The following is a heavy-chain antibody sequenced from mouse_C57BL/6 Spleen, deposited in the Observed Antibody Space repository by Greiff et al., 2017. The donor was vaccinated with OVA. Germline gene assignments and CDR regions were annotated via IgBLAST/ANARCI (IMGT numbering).Heavy chain of an antibody. J-gene: IGHJ2*01. CDR3: ARYGGWSTPYFDY. Sequence: QVQLKQSGAELVKPGASVKISCKASGYAFSSYWMNWVKQRPGKGLEWIGQIYPGDGDTNYNGKFKGKATLTADKSSSTAYMQLSSLTSEDSAVYFCARYGGWSTPYFDYWGQGTTLTVSS. CDR2: IYPGDGDT. CDR1: GYAFSSYW. V-gene: IGHV1-80*01. D-gene: IGHD2-3*01.